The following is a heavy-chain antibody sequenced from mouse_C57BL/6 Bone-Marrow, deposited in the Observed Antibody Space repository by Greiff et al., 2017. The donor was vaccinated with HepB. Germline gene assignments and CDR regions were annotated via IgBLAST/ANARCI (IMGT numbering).Heavy chain of an antibody. J-gene: IGHJ3*01. D-gene: IGHD1-1*01. CDR1: GYTFTSYW. Sequence: QVQLQQPGAELVKPGASVKMSCKASGYTFTSYWITWVKQRPGQGLEWIGDIYPGSGSTNYNEKFKSKATLTVDTSSSTAYMQLSSLTSEDAAVYYCARSYYCGPPFAYWCQGTLVTVSA. CDR2: IYPGSGST. CDR3: ARSYYCGPPFAY. V-gene: IGHV1-55*01.